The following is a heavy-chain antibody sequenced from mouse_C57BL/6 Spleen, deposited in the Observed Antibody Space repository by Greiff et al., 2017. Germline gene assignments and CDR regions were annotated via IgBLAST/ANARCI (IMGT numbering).Heavy chain of an antibody. Sequence: VQLQQSGAELVKPGASVKLSCKASGYTFTEYTIHWVKQRSGQGLEWIGWFYPGSGSIKYNEKFKDKATLTADKSSSTAYMELSRLTSEDSAVYFCARNEEYDYGGNYFDYWGQGTTLTVSS. V-gene: IGHV1-62-2*01. D-gene: IGHD2-4*01. J-gene: IGHJ2*01. CDR3: ARNEEYDYGGNYFDY. CDR2: FYPGSGSI. CDR1: GYTFTEYT.